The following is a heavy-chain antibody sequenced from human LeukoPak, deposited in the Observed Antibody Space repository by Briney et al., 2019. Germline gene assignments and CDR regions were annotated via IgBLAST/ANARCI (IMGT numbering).Heavy chain of an antibody. CDR2: MSRSGTTI. D-gene: IGHD3-22*01. CDR1: GLTLSNYE. CDR3: ARDQHYYDSSGNPA. V-gene: IGHV3-48*03. Sequence: QAGGSLRLSCAASGLTLSNYEMNWARQAQGRGLERLSYMSRSGTTIYYADSVKGRFTISRDNAKNSMYLQMNSLRGEDTAIYYCARDQHYYDSSGNPAWGQGALVTVSS. J-gene: IGHJ5*02.